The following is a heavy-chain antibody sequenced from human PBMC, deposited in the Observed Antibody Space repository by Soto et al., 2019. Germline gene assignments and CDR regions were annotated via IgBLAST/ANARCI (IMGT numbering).Heavy chain of an antibody. D-gene: IGHD6-13*01. V-gene: IGHV3-30*18. Sequence: QVQLVESGGGVVQPGRSLRLSCAASGFTFSSYGMHWVRQAPGKGLEWVAVISYDGSNKYYADSVKGRFTISRDNSKNTLYLQMNSLRAEDTAVYYSAKGRTPGSSSWPFDYWGQGTLVTVSS. CDR2: ISYDGSNK. J-gene: IGHJ4*02. CDR3: AKGRTPGSSSWPFDY. CDR1: GFTFSSYG.